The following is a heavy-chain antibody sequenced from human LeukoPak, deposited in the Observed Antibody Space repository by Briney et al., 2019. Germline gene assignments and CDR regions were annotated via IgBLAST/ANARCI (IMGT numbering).Heavy chain of an antibody. CDR1: GFTFGHFY. CDR3: AREHWAAPDH. V-gene: IGHV3-11*01. D-gene: IGHD3-16*01. CDR2: ISPTGDIN. J-gene: IGHJ4*02. Sequence: GGSLRLSCEASGFTFGHFYMAWLRQAPGRGLEPLSFISPTGDINKYVDSVKGRFTISRDNAKNSMYLEMNSLSAEDTAFYYCAREHWAAPDHWGQGTLVTVSP.